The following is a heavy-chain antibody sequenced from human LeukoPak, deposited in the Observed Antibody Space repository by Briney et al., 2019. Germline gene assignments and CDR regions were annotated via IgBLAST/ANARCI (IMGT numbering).Heavy chain of an antibody. V-gene: IGHV1-8*02. CDR3: ARWPYCSGGSCYVPYGMDV. CDR2: MNPNSGNT. J-gene: IGHJ6*02. D-gene: IGHD2-15*01. Sequence: ASVKVSCKASGYTFTSYGINWVRQATGQGLEWMGWMNPNSGNTGYAQKFQGRVTITRNTSISTAYMELSSLRSEDTAVYYCARWPYCSGGSCYVPYGMDVWGQGTTVTVSS. CDR1: GYTFTSYG.